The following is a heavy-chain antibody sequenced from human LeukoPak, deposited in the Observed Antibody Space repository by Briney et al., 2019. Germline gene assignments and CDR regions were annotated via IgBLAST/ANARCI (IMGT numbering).Heavy chain of an antibody. Sequence: PGESLKISCKGSGYTFTNYWIGWVRQVPGKGLEWMGIIYPGDSDTNYSPSFQGQVTIPVDKSISTAYLQWSSLKASDTAMYYCARRESSGSIDDWGQGTLVTVSS. D-gene: IGHD6-19*01. J-gene: IGHJ4*02. CDR3: ARRESSGSIDD. V-gene: IGHV5-51*01. CDR1: GYTFTNYW. CDR2: IYPGDSDT.